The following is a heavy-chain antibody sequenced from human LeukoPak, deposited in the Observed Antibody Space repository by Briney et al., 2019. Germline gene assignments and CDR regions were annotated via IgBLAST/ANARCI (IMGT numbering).Heavy chain of an antibody. D-gene: IGHD4-17*01. V-gene: IGHV4-4*07. CDR3: ARGGDYTVTTSKFFGYFDY. CDR2: IYTSGST. CDR1: GGSISSYY. J-gene: IGHJ4*02. Sequence: SETLSLTCTVSGGSISSYYWSWIRQPAGKGLEWIGRIYTSGSTNYIPSLKSRVTMSVDTSKNQFSLKLSSVTAADTAVYYCARGGDYTVTTSKFFGYFDYWGQGTLVTVSS.